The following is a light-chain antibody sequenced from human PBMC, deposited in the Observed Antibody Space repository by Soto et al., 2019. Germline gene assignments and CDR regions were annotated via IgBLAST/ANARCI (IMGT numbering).Light chain of an antibody. J-gene: IGKJ2*01. CDR1: QSVSSY. CDR3: HQRSNWPPYT. Sequence: ETVLTQSPATLSLSPGERATLSCRASQSVSSYLAWYQQKPGQAPRLLIYDASNRTTGIPARFSGSGSGTDFTLTIGSLDLEDSAVHYCHQRSNWPPYTFGQGTKLEIK. CDR2: DAS. V-gene: IGKV3-11*01.